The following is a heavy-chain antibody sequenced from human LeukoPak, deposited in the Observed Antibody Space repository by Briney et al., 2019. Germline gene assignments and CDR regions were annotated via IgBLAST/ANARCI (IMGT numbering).Heavy chain of an antibody. Sequence: ASVKVSCKAFGYTFTSNYMHWVRQAPGQGPEWMGVISPSGGSTTYAQRFQGRVTLTRDMSTSTDYLELSSLRSEDTAVYYCASEAYYYDSSGYYKYWGQGTLVTVSS. CDR1: GYTFTSNY. CDR2: ISPSGGST. V-gene: IGHV1-46*01. CDR3: ASEAYYYDSSGYYKY. J-gene: IGHJ4*02. D-gene: IGHD3-22*01.